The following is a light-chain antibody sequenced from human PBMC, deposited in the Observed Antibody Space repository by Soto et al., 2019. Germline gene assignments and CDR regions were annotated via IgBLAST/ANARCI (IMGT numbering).Light chain of an antibody. CDR3: QQYGSSPWT. V-gene: IGKV3-20*01. CDR2: GAS. CDR1: ESVSSSY. Sequence: EIVLTQSPGTLSLSPGERATLSCRASESVSSSYLAWYQQNPGQAPRLLIYGASSRATGIPDRFGGSGPGTDVTLTISRLEPEDFAVYYCQQYGSSPWTFGQVTKVDIK. J-gene: IGKJ1*01.